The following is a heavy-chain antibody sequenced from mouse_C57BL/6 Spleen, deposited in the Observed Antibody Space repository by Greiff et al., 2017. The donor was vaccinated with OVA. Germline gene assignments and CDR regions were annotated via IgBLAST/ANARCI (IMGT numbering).Heavy chain of an antibody. V-gene: IGHV14-3*01. CDR2: IDPANGNT. D-gene: IGHD1-1*01. CDR3: AREYYGSSYVWYFDV. J-gene: IGHJ1*03. CDR1: GFNIKNTY. Sequence: DVKLQESVAELVRPGASVKLSCTASGFNIKNTYMHWVKQRPEQGLEWIGRIDPANGNTKYAPKFPGKATITADTSSNTAYLQLSSLTSEDTAIYYCAREYYGSSYVWYFDVWGTGTTVTVSS.